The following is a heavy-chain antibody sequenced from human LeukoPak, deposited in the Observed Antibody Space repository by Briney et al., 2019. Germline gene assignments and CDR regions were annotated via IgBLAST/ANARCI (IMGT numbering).Heavy chain of an antibody. CDR1: GGSISSYY. V-gene: IGHV4-59*08. D-gene: IGHD1-26*01. CDR3: ARAPNSGSYHYYYGMDV. Sequence: SETLSLTCTVSGGSISSYYWSWIRQPPGKGLEWIGYIYYSGSTNYNPSLKSRVTISVDTSKNQFSLKLSSVTAADTAVYYCARAPNSGSYHYYYGMDVWGQGTTVTVSS. J-gene: IGHJ6*02. CDR2: IYYSGST.